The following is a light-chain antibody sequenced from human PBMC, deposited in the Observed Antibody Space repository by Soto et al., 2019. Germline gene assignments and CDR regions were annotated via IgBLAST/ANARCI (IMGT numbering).Light chain of an antibody. CDR3: RQDYNYPRT. J-gene: IGKJ1*01. CDR1: QGIRTE. Sequence: ALQMTQSPSSLSASVGDRVTITCRASQGIRTELGWYQQKPGKGPKLLIYAASTLQEGVTSRFSGSGSCTDFSLNLSRLQPVDFATYYCRQDYNYPRTFGQGTKVEIK. V-gene: IGKV1-6*01. CDR2: AAS.